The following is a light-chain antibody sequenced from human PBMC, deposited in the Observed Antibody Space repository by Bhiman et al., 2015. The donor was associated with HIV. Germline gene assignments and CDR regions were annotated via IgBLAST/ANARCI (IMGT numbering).Light chain of an antibody. CDR1: SSDVGAYNL. V-gene: IGLV2-14*01. Sequence: QSALTQPASVSGSPGQSIAISCTGTSSDVGAYNLVSWYQQHPGKAPKLMICDVNKRPSGVSNRFSGSKSGNTASLTISGLQAEDEADYYCSSYGGTTNWGAFGGGTKLTVL. CDR2: DVN. J-gene: IGLJ2*01. CDR3: SSYGGTTNWGA.